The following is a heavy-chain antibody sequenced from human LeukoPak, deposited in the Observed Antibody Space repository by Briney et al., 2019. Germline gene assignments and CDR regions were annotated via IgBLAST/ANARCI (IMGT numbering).Heavy chain of an antibody. Sequence: APVNVSCKASGYTFTSYYMHWVRQAPGQGLEWMGIINPSGGSTSYAQKFQGRVTMTRDTSTSTVYMELSSLRSEDTAVYYCARVLVRDRGYMDVWGKGTTVTVSS. D-gene: IGHD2-21*02. V-gene: IGHV1-46*01. CDR2: INPSGGST. CDR3: ARVLVRDRGYMDV. CDR1: GYTFTSYY. J-gene: IGHJ6*03.